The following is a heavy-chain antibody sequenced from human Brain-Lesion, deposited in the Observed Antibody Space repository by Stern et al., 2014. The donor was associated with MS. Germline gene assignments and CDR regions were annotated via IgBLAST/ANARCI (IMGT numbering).Heavy chain of an antibody. J-gene: IGHJ4*02. CDR3: ARRGDSSSSGFDY. CDR1: GYRFTSNW. V-gene: IGHV5-51*01. D-gene: IGHD6-6*01. CDR2: IGPGDADT. Sequence: EVQLVESGAEVKKPGESLKISCKGSGYRFTSNWIGWGRQMPGKGLEWMGIIGPGDADTRYSPSFQGQVTISADKSISTAYLQWSSLQASDTAMYYCARRGDSSSSGFDYWGQGTLVIVSS.